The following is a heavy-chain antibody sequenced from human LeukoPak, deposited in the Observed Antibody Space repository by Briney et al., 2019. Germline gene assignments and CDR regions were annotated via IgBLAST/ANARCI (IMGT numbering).Heavy chain of an antibody. Sequence: GGSLRLSCAASGFTFSNYWMSWVRQAPGKGLEWVANIKQDGSEKYYVDSVKGRFPISRDNAKNSLYLQMNSLRAEDTAVYYCARDHGRYCSGGSCYFGGFFEYWGQGTLGTVSS. V-gene: IGHV3-7*03. CDR1: GFTFSNYW. J-gene: IGHJ4*02. CDR2: IKQDGSEK. CDR3: ARDHGRYCSGGSCYFGGFFEY. D-gene: IGHD2-15*01.